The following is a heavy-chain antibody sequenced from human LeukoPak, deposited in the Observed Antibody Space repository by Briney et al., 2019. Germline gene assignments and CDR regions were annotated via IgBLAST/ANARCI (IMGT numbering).Heavy chain of an antibody. D-gene: IGHD6-13*01. V-gene: IGHV4-59*11. CDR2: IYYSGST. J-gene: IGHJ6*03. CDR3: ARAAAAQVYYMDV. CDR1: GGSISSHY. Sequence: SETLSLTCTVSGGSISSHYWRWIRQPPGKGLEWIGYIYYSGSTNYNPSLKSRVTISVDTSKNQFSLKLSSVTAADTAVYYCARAAAAQVYYMDVWGKGTTVTVSS.